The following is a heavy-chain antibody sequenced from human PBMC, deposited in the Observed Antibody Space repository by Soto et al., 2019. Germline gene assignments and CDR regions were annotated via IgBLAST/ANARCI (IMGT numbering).Heavy chain of an antibody. Sequence: SCKASGYTFTSYYWSWIRQPPGKGLEWIGYIYYSGSTNYNPSLKSRVTISVDTSKNQFSLKLSSVTAADTAVYYCAKSDGRYWGQGTLVTVS. CDR2: IYYSGST. V-gene: IGHV4-59*01. J-gene: IGHJ4*02. CDR3: AKSDGRY. CDR1: GYTFTSYY.